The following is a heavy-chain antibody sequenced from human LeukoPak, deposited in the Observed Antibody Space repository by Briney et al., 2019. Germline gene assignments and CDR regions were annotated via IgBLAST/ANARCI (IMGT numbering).Heavy chain of an antibody. CDR2: IKEDGSEK. D-gene: IGHD2-15*01. Sequence: PGGSLRLSCAASGFTFSSYWMSWVRQAPGKWLEWVANIKEDGSEKYYVNSVKGRFTISRDNAKNSLYLQMNNLRAEDTAVYYCARDGSGNRYYYYGMDVWGQGTTVTVSS. J-gene: IGHJ6*02. V-gene: IGHV3-7*04. CDR3: ARDGSGNRYYYYGMDV. CDR1: GFTFSSYW.